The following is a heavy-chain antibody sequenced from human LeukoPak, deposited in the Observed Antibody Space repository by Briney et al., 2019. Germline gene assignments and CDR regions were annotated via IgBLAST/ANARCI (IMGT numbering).Heavy chain of an antibody. V-gene: IGHV4-39*07. CDR3: ASYYYVWGSYRSFDP. Sequence: SETLSLTCSVSGGSITNNGYYWGWIRQSPETGLEWIGSMHYSGSTYYNPSLKSRVTISVDTSKNQFSLKLSSVTAADTAVYYCASYYYVWGSYRSFDPWGQGTLVTVSS. D-gene: IGHD3-16*02. CDR2: MHYSGST. J-gene: IGHJ5*02. CDR1: GGSITNNGYY.